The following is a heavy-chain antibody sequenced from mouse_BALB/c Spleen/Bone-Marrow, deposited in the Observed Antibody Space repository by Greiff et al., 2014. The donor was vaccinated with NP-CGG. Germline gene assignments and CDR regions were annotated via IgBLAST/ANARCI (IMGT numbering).Heavy chain of an antibody. CDR3: SRGYYDYLFALDY. CDR1: GFNIKDTY. J-gene: IGHJ4*01. CDR2: IDPANGNT. V-gene: IGHV14-3*02. Sequence: EVQLQQSGAELVKPGASVKLSCTASGFNIKDTYIYWVKQRPEQGLEWVGGIDPANGNTKYDPKFQGKATIAADTSSNTAYLQLSSLTSEDTAVYYCSRGYYDYLFALDYWGHGTSVTASS. D-gene: IGHD5-5*01.